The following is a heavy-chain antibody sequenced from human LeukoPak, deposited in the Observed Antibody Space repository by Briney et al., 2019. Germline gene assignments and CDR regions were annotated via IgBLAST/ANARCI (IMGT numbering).Heavy chain of an antibody. J-gene: IGHJ4*02. V-gene: IGHV3-23*01. CDR1: GFTFSSYA. D-gene: IGHD3-22*01. CDR2: ISGSGGST. Sequence: GGSLRLSCAASGFTFSSYAMSWVRQAPGKGLEWVSAISGSGGSTYYADSVKGRFTISRDNSKSTLYLQMNSLRAEDTAVYYCAKARYESSGYYWNHFDYWGQGTLVTVSS. CDR3: AKARYESSGYYWNHFDY.